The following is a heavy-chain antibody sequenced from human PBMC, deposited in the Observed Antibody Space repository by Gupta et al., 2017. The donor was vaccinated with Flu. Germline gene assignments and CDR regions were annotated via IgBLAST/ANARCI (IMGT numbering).Heavy chain of an antibody. CDR1: GITFDDSA. V-gene: IGHV3-9*01. J-gene: IGHJ3*01. CDR3: VKDRGYTWDAIDF. Sequence: EVQLVESGGGLVQPGRSLRLSCPAPGITFDDSAMHWVRQAPGKGLEWVSGITWNSDTIGYADSVKGRFTLSRDTAKNSLYLQMNSLRPEDTALYYCVKDRGYTWDAIDFWGQGTMVTVSS. CDR2: ITWNSDTI. D-gene: IGHD2-15*01.